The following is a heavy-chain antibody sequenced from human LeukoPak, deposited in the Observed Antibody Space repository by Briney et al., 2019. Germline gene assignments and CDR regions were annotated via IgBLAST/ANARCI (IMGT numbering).Heavy chain of an antibody. CDR1: GGSISSSSYY. Sequence: PSETLSLTCTVSGGSISSSSYYWGWIRQPPGKGLEWIGSIYYSGSTYYNPSLKSRVTISVDTSKNQFSLKLSSVTAADTAVYYCARDGVGASLFGPWGQGTLVTVSS. J-gene: IGHJ5*02. V-gene: IGHV4-39*07. D-gene: IGHD1-26*01. CDR3: ARDGVGASLFGP. CDR2: IYYSGST.